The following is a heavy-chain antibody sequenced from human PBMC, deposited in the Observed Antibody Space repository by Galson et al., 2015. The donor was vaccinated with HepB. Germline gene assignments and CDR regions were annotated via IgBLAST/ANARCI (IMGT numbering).Heavy chain of an antibody. CDR2: FNPNSGGT. V-gene: IGHV1-2*02. J-gene: IGHJ4*02. CDR3: ARDPAVVVPAAPFDY. CDR1: GYTFTGYY. D-gene: IGHD2-2*01. Sequence: SVKVSCKASGYTFTGYYMHWVRQAPGQGLEWMGWFNPNSGGTNYAQKFQGRVTMTRDTSISTAYMELSRLRSDDTAVYYCARDPAVVVPAAPFDYWGQGTLVTVSS.